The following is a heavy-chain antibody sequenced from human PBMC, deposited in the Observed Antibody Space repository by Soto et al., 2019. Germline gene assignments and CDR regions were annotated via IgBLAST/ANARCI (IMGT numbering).Heavy chain of an antibody. CDR1: GYTFNMYG. J-gene: IGHJ6*02. CDR3: ARARYYDTPFYYYGLDV. D-gene: IGHD3-22*01. Sequence: QVQMVQSGPEVKKPGASVKVSCKASGYTFNMYGITWVRQAPGQGLEWMGWISAYNGDTNYAQKVQGRVTMTTDTSTTTSYMELRSLRSDDTAVYYCARARYYDTPFYYYGLDVWGQGTAVTVSS. CDR2: ISAYNGDT. V-gene: IGHV1-18*01.